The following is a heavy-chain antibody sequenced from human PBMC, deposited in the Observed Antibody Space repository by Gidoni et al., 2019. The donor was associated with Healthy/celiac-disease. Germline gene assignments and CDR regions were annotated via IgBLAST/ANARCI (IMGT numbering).Heavy chain of an antibody. J-gene: IGHJ5*02. Sequence: QVQLQQWGAGLLQPSATLSLTCAVYGGSFRCYYWSWICQPPGKGLEWIGEINHSGSTNYNPSLKSRVTISVDTSKNQFSLKLSSVTAADTAVYYCARGCARDCKGRGMRFWFDPWGQGTLVTVSS. CDR2: INHSGST. CDR3: ARGCARDCKGRGMRFWFDP. V-gene: IGHV4-34*01. D-gene: IGHD2-21*02. CDR1: GGSFRCYY.